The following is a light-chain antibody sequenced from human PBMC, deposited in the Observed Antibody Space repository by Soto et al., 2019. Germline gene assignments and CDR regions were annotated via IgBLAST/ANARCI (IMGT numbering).Light chain of an antibody. CDR1: QSVSSY. J-gene: IGKJ4*01. CDR3: QQRSNWPPVT. V-gene: IGKV3-11*01. Sequence: EIVLTQSPATLSLSPGERATLSCRASQSVSSYLAWYQQKPGQAPRLLIYDASNRATGIPARFSGSGSGTDFTLIISSLEPEVFAIYYCQQRSNWPPVTFGGGTKVEIK. CDR2: DAS.